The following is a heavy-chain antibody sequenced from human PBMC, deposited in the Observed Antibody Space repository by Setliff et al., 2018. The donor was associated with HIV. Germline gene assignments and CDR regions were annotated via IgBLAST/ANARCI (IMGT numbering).Heavy chain of an antibody. CDR2: INQDGSVK. J-gene: IGHJ4*02. D-gene: IGHD3-10*01. V-gene: IGHV3-7*03. Sequence: PGGSLRLSCAASGFTFSSYWMSWVRQAPGKGLEWVANINQDGSVKYYMDSVKGRFSISRDNADNSLYLQMDSLRGEDTAIYYCALLWPFDYWGQGALVTVSS. CDR1: GFTFSSYW. CDR3: ALLWPFDY.